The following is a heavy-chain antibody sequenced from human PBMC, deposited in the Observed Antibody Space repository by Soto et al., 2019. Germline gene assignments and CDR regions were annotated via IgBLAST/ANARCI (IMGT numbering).Heavy chain of an antibody. J-gene: IGHJ4*02. CDR2: FNPSGLST. CDR1: GSITNHH. V-gene: IGHV1-46*01. CDR3: AKVTHRGPIAVAGPLGS. D-gene: IGHD6-19*01. Sequence: QVHLVQSGAEVKKPGASVNVSCQASGSITNHHMHWVRQAPGQGLEWMGIFNPSGLSTTYAQKFQGRVTITRDTSTSTVNIDLSSLTSEDTAVYFCAKVTHRGPIAVAGPLGSWGEGTLVIVSS.